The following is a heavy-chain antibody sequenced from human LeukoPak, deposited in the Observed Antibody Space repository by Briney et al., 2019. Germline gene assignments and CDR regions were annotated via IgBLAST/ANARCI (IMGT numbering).Heavy chain of an antibody. J-gene: IGHJ3*02. Sequence: GGSLRLSCAASGFTFSSYSMNWVRQAPGKGLEWVSSISSSSSYIYYADSVKGRFTISRDNAKNSLYLQMNSLRAEDTAVYYCARNMFGAAHDAFDIWGQGTMVTVSS. CDR1: GFTFSSYS. D-gene: IGHD3-10*02. CDR3: ARNMFGAAHDAFDI. V-gene: IGHV3-21*01. CDR2: ISSSSSYI.